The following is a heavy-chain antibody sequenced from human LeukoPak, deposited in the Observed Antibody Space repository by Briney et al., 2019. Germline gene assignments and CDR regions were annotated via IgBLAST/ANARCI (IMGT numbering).Heavy chain of an antibody. V-gene: IGHV3-23*01. CDR1: GFTFSSYA. CDR2: ISGSGGST. CDR3: AKGAVRYYDSSGPPFQH. D-gene: IGHD3-22*01. Sequence: GGSLRLSCAASGFTFSSYAMSWVRQAPGKGLEWVSAISGSGGSTYYADSVKGRFTISRDNSKNTLYLQMNSLRAEDTAVYYCAKGAVRYYDSSGPPFQHWGQGTLVTVSS. J-gene: IGHJ1*01.